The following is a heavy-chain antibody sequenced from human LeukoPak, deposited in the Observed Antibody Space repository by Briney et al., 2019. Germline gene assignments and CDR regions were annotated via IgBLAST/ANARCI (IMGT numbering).Heavy chain of an antibody. Sequence: PSETLSLTCAVHGGSFSGYYWSWIRQSPEKGLEWIGEIKHSGVSNSNPSLKSRLTISVDTSKTQSSLHLRSMTAADTAAYYCARKSVETSGRQPYDYWGQGTLVTVSS. V-gene: IGHV4-34*01. J-gene: IGHJ4*02. D-gene: IGHD2-15*01. CDR2: IKHSGVS. CDR1: GGSFSGYY. CDR3: ARKSVETSGRQPYDY.